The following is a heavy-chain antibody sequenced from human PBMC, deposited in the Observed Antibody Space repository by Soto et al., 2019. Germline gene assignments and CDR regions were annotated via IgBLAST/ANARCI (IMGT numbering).Heavy chain of an antibody. J-gene: IGHJ4*02. CDR1: GRDFNNYP. CDR2: IFPRLGTT. V-gene: IGHV1-69*13. D-gene: IGHD2-21*02. Sequence: SVEVSCKASGRDFNNYPISGVRQAPGQGLEWMGGIFPRLGTTTYAQKEQGRVSMTADESTSTVYMELSGLRSEDTAIYYCAIDACCCGGDCYSLVYWRQGTLVTFSS. CDR3: AIDACCCGGDCYSLVY.